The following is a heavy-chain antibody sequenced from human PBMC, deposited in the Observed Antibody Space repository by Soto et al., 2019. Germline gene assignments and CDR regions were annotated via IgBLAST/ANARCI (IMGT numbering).Heavy chain of an antibody. CDR3: ARVAIMGVVNSPIFFFDR. CDR1: GFNFNIYG. J-gene: IGHJ4*02. CDR2: ISTLGTTI. Sequence: GGSLRLSCSASGFNFNIYGMTWVRQAPGKGLEWISDISTLGTTIHYADSVRDRFTISRDNPSNTVYLHLTSLRDEDTAVYYCARVAIMGVVNSPIFFFDRWGQGTLVTVSS. D-gene: IGHD2-15*01. V-gene: IGHV3-48*03.